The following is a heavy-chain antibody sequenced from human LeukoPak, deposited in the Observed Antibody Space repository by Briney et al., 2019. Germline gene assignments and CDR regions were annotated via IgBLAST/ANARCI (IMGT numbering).Heavy chain of an antibody. CDR3: ARAHGSGSYYLLDY. CDR1: GGTFSSYA. Sequence: EASVKVSCKASGGTFSSYAISWVRQAPGQGLEWMGGIIPIFGTANYAQKFQGRVTITADESTSTAYMELSSLRSEDTAVYYCARAHGSGSYYLLDYWGLGTLVTVSS. D-gene: IGHD3-10*01. V-gene: IGHV1-69*13. CDR2: IIPIFGTA. J-gene: IGHJ4*02.